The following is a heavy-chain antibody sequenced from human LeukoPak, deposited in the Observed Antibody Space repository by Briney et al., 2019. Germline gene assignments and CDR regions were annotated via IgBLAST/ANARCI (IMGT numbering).Heavy chain of an antibody. CDR3: VRDNAYKFDY. D-gene: IGHD5-24*01. CDR2: ISSSSGFI. CDR1: GFTFSSYS. V-gene: IGHV3-21*01. J-gene: IGHJ4*02. Sequence: GGSLRLSCAASGFTFSSYSMNWVRQAPGKGLEWVSSISSSSGFIFYADSVKGRFTISRDDANNTLYLQMNSLRVEDTAVYYCVRDNAYKFDYWGQGTLVTVSS.